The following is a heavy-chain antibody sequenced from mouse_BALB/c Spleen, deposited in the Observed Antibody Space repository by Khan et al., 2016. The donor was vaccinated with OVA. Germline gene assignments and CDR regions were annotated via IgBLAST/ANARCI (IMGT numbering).Heavy chain of an antibody. J-gene: IGHJ2*01. CDR2: IYPGDGST. CDR3: ARRNCDGDYFDY. D-gene: IGHD4-1*01. CDR1: GYTFTSYD. V-gene: IGHV1S56*01. Sequence: QVQLQQSGPELVKPGALVKISCKASGYTFTSYDINWVKQRPGQGLEGIGWIYPGDGSTKYNENFKGKATLTVDKSSSTAHMQVSSMTSENSAVYCCARRNCDGDYFDYWGQGTTLTVSS.